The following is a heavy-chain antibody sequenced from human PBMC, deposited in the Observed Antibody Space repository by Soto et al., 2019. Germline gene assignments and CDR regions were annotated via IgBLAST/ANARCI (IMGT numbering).Heavy chain of an antibody. D-gene: IGHD4-4*01. V-gene: IGHV1-69*06. Sequence: QVQLVQSGPEVKKPGSSVNVSCKTSGGVFSTFVITWVRQAPGQGLEWMGQIVPIFGSVKYAQKFQGRVTLTADKGTRTAFMELSGLRFEDTAMYFCVRESEPMTTIITLAYWGQGTLVTVSS. CDR1: GGVFSTFV. J-gene: IGHJ4*02. CDR2: IVPIFGSV. CDR3: VRESEPMTTIITLAY.